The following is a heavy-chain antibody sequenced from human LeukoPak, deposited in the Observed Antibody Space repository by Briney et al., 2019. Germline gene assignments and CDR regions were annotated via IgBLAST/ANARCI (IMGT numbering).Heavy chain of an antibody. CDR3: ARDRLRGTNWFDP. CDR1: GYTFTGYY. Sequence: GASVKVSCKASGYTFTGYYMHWVRQAPGQGLEWMGRINPNNGATNYAQKLQGRVTITGDTSISTAYMELSRLRSDDTAVYYCARDRLRGTNWFDPWGQGTLVTVSS. J-gene: IGHJ5*02. CDR2: INPNNGAT. V-gene: IGHV1-2*06.